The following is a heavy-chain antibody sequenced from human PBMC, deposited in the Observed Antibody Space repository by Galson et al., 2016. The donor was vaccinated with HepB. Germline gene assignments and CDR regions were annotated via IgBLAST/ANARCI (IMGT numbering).Heavy chain of an antibody. J-gene: IGHJ6*02. CDR1: GFTVSNNY. CDR2: IYSGGIT. CDR3: ARDKAESGGFQYYYGKDV. Sequence: SLRLSCAASGFTVSNNYMSWVRQAPGRGLEWVSVIYSGGITYYADSVKGRFTISRDNWKNTVYLQINSLRVEDTAVYYCARDKAESGGFQYYYGKDVWGQGTTVTVSS. V-gene: IGHV3-66*01. D-gene: IGHD2-15*01.